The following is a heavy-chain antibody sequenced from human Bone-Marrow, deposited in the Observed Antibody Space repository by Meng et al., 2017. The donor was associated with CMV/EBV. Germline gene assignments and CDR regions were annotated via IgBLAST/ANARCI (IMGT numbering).Heavy chain of an antibody. CDR2: INSDGSST. CDR3: ARGRPLDY. CDR1: RFAFSSYW. Sequence: GGSLRLSCAASRFAFSSYWMHWVRQAPGKGLVWVSHINSDGSSTSYADSVKGRFTISRDNAKNTLFLHMNSLRAEDTAVYFCARGRPLDYWGQGTLVNVSS. V-gene: IGHV3-74*01. J-gene: IGHJ4*02.